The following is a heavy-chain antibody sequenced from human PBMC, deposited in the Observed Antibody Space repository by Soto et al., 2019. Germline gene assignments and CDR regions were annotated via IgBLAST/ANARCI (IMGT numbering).Heavy chain of an antibody. CDR1: GYSFAGYW. Sequence: PGESLTISCKGSGYSFAGYWITWVLQKPGKGLEWMGRIDPSDSQTYYSPSFRGHVTISVTKSITTVFLQWSSLRASDTAMYYCARQIYDSDTGPNFQYYFDSWGQGTQVTVSS. J-gene: IGHJ4*02. CDR3: ARQIYDSDTGPNFQYYFDS. CDR2: IDPSDSQT. V-gene: IGHV5-10-1*01. D-gene: IGHD3-22*01.